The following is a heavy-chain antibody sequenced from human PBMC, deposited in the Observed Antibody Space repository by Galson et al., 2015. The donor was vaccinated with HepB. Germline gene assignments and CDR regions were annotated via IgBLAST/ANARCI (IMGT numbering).Heavy chain of an antibody. CDR1: GGTFSSYT. V-gene: IGHV1-69*06. CDR2: IIPIFGTA. J-gene: IGHJ4*02. D-gene: IGHD3-22*01. CDR3: ARDVGDYDSSGYYGLGQGFDY. Sequence: SVKVSCKASGGTFSSYTISWVRQAPGQGLEWMGGIIPIFGTANYAQKFQGRVTITADKSTSTAYMELSSLRSEDTAVYYCARDVGDYDSSGYYGLGQGFDYWGQGTLVTVSS.